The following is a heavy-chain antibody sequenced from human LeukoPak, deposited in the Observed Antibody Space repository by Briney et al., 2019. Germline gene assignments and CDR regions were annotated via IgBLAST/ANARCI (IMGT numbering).Heavy chain of an antibody. J-gene: IGHJ6*03. CDR1: GGSISSHY. Sequence: KPSETLSLTCTVSGGSISSHYWIWIRQSPEKGLEWIGDISSSGSTGYNPSLRSRVTISLDTSKNQFSLNLSSATAADTAVYYCARGALRGFYAFFYMDVWGKGTTVTVSS. V-gene: IGHV4-59*11. D-gene: IGHD5/OR15-5a*01. CDR2: ISSSGST. CDR3: ARGALRGFYAFFYMDV.